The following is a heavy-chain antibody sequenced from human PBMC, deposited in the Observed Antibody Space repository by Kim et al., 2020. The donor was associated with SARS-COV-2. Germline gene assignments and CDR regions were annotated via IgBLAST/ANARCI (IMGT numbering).Heavy chain of an antibody. CDR2: FDPEDGET. CDR1: GYTLTELS. V-gene: IGHV1-24*01. Sequence: ASVKVSCKVSGYTLTELSMHWVRQAPGKGLEWMGGFDPEDGETIYAQKFQGRVTMTEDTSTDTAYMELSSLRSEDTAVYYCATAQIRQKHKYYSNWFDPWGQGTLVTVSS. CDR3: ATAQIRQKHKYYSNWFDP. D-gene: IGHD3-10*01. J-gene: IGHJ5*02.